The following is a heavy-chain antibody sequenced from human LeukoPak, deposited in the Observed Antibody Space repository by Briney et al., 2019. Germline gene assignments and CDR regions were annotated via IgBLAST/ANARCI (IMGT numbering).Heavy chain of an antibody. Sequence: GESLKISCKGFGYAFSSHWIGWVRQKPGEGLEWMGITYPDDADTRYSPSFQGHVTISADKPISTAYMQWSSLMTSDNAIYYCARHSNWNHIDYWGQGTLVTVSS. CDR3: ARHSNWNHIDY. CDR1: GYAFSSHW. CDR2: TYPDDADT. J-gene: IGHJ4*02. D-gene: IGHD1-1*01. V-gene: IGHV5-51*01.